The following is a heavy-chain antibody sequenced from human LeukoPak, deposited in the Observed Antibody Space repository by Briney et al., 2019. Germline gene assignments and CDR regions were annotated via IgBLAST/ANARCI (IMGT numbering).Heavy chain of an antibody. D-gene: IGHD2-2*01. CDR1: EFTFSTYW. CDR2: INTDGSRT. V-gene: IGHV3-74*01. J-gene: IGHJ4*02. Sequence: GGSLRLSCEASEFTFSTYWMHWVRQVPGKGLVWVARINTDGSRTSYADSVKGRFTISRDNSKNTLYLEMNSLRAEDTAVYYCARWYCSSAYCYYDYWGQGTLVTVSS. CDR3: ARWYCSSAYCYYDY.